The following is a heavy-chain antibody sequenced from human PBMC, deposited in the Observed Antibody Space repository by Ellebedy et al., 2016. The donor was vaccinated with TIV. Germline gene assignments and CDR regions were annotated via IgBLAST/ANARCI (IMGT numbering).Heavy chain of an antibody. D-gene: IGHD5/OR15-5a*01. J-gene: IGHJ4*02. CDR3: AKDVIVSTASNFDS. Sequence: GESLKISCAASGFTFSNYAMSWVRQAPGKGLEWVSGISGTGIITDYADSVKGRFTISRDNSNNKLFLRMNSLRAEDTAVYYCAKDVIVSTASNFDSWGQGSLVTVSS. V-gene: IGHV3-23*01. CDR1: GFTFSNYA. CDR2: ISGTGIIT.